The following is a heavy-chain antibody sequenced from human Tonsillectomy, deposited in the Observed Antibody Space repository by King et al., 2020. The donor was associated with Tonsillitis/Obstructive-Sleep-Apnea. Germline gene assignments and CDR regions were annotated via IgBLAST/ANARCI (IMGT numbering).Heavy chain of an antibody. CDR3: ARGTTNYDFWTSAAFDP. Sequence: VQLQQWGAGLLKPSETLSLTCAVYGGSFSGYYWTWIRQPPGKGLEWIGEINHSGSTNYNPSLKTRVTISVDTSKHQFSLKLTSVTAADTAVYYCARGTTNYDFWTSAAFDPWGQGTLVTVSS. D-gene: IGHD3-3*01. J-gene: IGHJ5*02. CDR1: GGSFSGYY. CDR2: INHSGST. V-gene: IGHV4-34*01.